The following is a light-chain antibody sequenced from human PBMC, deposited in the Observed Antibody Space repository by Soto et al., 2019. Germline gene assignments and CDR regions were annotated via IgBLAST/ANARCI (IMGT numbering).Light chain of an antibody. J-gene: IGKJ2*01. CDR2: WAS. CDR3: QQYYRTPYT. CDR1: QSVLYSSKNKNY. V-gene: IGKV4-1*01. Sequence: DIVMTQSPDSLAVSLGERATVNCTSRQSVLYSSKNKNYLAWYQQKPGQSPKLLIYWASSRESGVPDRFSGSGSGTDFTITISSLQVEDVVVYYCQQYYRTPYTFGQGTKLEI.